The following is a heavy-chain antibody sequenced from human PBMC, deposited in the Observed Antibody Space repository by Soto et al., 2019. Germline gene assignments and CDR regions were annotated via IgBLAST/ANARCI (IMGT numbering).Heavy chain of an antibody. D-gene: IGHD6-13*01. V-gene: IGHV1-2*02. CDR2: MNPNSGGT. CDR1: GYTFSGYF. Sequence: QVQLVQSGADVKKPGASVKVSCKTSGYTFSGYFMHWLRQAPGQGLEWMGWMNPNSGGTDYAQNFQSRVSMTWDTSISTAYMELSRLRADATAIYYCARGYYSSSWRGFDYWGQGTLVTVSS. CDR3: ARGYYSSSWRGFDY. J-gene: IGHJ4*02.